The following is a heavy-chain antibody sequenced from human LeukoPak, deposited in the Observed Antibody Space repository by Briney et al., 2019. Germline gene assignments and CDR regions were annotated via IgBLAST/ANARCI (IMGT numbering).Heavy chain of an antibody. Sequence: ASVKVSCKASGYTFTSYYMHWVRQAPGQGLEWMGIINPSDGSTDYAQKFQGRVTMTRDTPISTAYMELSRLRSDDTAVYYCAMATYDSSGYYMYWGQGTLVTVSS. J-gene: IGHJ4*02. CDR3: AMATYDSSGYYMY. CDR1: GYTFTSYY. D-gene: IGHD3-22*01. CDR2: INPSDGST. V-gene: IGHV1-46*01.